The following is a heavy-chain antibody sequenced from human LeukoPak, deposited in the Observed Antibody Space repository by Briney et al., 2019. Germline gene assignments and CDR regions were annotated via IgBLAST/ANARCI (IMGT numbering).Heavy chain of an antibody. CDR1: GSTFNNAW. CDR3: SPWSGMDV. J-gene: IGHJ6*02. V-gene: IGHV3-15*01. D-gene: IGHD3-3*01. Sequence: GGSLRLSCAGSGSTFNNAWMSWVRQAPGKGLEWVGRIKSKSEGETIDYAAPVKGRFTISRDDSRNTLYLQMNSLKTEDSAVYYCSPWSGMDVWGHGTTVTVSS. CDR2: IKSKSEGETI.